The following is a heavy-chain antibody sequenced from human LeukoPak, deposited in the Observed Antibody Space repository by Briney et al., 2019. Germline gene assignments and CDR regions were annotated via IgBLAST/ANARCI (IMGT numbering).Heavy chain of an antibody. CDR3: ATDRPGILVAGALDY. Sequence: GGSLRLSCAASGFTFSTYAMSWVRQAPGKGLEWVAVMSYDGHNKNYADSVKGRFAISRDNSKNTLYLQMNSLRAEDSAVYYCATDRPGILVAGALDYWGQGTLVTVSS. CDR1: GFTFSTYA. V-gene: IGHV3-30*09. CDR2: MSYDGHNK. J-gene: IGHJ4*02. D-gene: IGHD6-19*01.